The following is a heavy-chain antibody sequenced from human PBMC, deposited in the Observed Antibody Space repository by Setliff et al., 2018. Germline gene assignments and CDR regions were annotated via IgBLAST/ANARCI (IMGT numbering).Heavy chain of an antibody. CDR2: IYPGDSDT. V-gene: IGHV5-51*01. Sequence: GEALKISCKGSGYSFTTYLIGWVREMPGKGLEWMGIIYPGDSDTRHSPSFQGQVTISADKSISTAYLQWSSLKASDTAMYYCARLGYSDAFDIWGQGTMVTVSS. D-gene: IGHD5-18*01. J-gene: IGHJ3*02. CDR1: GYSFTTYL. CDR3: ARLGYSDAFDI.